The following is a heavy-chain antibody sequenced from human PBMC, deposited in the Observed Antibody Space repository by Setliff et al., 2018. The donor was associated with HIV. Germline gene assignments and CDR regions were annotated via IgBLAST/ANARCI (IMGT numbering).Heavy chain of an antibody. D-gene: IGHD2-2*01. J-gene: IGHJ6*03. Sequence: PGGSLRLSCAASGFTFSSYTMHWVRQAPGKGLEWVASISGGGKSIYYADSVKGRFTISRDNADRSLYLQMNSLRAEDTAVYYCVKDEECIGVVSATMNMPGYYHYYYMDVWGKGSTVTVSS. CDR1: GFTFSSYT. V-gene: IGHV3-21*01. CDR2: ISGGGKSI. CDR3: VKDEECIGVVSATMNMPGYYHYYYMDV.